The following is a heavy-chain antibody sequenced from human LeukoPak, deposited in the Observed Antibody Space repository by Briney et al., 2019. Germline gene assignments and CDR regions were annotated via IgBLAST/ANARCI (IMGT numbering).Heavy chain of an antibody. CDR1: GGSFSGYY. Sequence: SETLSLTCAVYGGSFSGYYWSWIRQPPGKGLEWIGEINHSGSTNYNPSLKSRVTISVDTSKNQFSLKLSSVTAVDAAVYYCARGPRGVKYYYGSGSYYISDYWGQGTLVTVSS. V-gene: IGHV4-34*01. J-gene: IGHJ4*02. CDR2: INHSGST. D-gene: IGHD3-10*01. CDR3: ARGPRGVKYYYGSGSYYISDY.